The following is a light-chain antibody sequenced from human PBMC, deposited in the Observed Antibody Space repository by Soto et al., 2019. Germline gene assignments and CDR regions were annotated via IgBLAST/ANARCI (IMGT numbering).Light chain of an antibody. CDR3: SSYTTSSTLLYV. Sequence: QSARTQPASVSRSPGQSITISCTGTSSDVGGYNSVSWYQQHPGKAPKLMIYEVSNRPSGVSNRFSGSKSGNTASLTISGLQAEDEADDYCSSYTTSSTLLYVFGTGTKLTFL. V-gene: IGLV2-14*01. CDR2: EVS. J-gene: IGLJ1*01. CDR1: SSDVGGYNS.